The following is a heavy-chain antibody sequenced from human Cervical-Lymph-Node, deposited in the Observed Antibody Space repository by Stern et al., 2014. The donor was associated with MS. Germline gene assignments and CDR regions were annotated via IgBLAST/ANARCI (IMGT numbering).Heavy chain of an antibody. Sequence: QLQLQESGPGLVKPSETLSLTCAVSGDSISSYTHYWAWIRQPPGKGLEWIGSVYSSGATYYKPSRKSPVTISVDTSKNPSPRGLTSVTAADTAVYYCAKHACTGAACPFDLWGQGTLVTVSS. CDR1: GDSISSYTHY. CDR3: AKHACTGAACPFDL. J-gene: IGHJ4*02. V-gene: IGHV4-39*01. CDR2: VYSSGAT. D-gene: IGHD2-8*02.